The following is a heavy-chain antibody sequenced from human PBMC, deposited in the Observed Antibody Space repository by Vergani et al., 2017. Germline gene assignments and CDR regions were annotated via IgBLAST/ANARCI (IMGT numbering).Heavy chain of an antibody. D-gene: IGHD2-2*01. CDR3: ARGHGPSFLYRYYMDV. CDR1: GGSISSSSYY. J-gene: IGHJ6*03. Sequence: QLQLQESGPGLVKPSETLSLTCTVSGGSISSSSYYWGWIRQPPGKGLEWIGSIYYSGSTYYNPSLKSRVTISVDTSKNQFSLKLSSVTAADTAVYYCARGHGPSFLYRYYMDVWGKGTTVTVAS. CDR2: IYYSGST. V-gene: IGHV4-39*01.